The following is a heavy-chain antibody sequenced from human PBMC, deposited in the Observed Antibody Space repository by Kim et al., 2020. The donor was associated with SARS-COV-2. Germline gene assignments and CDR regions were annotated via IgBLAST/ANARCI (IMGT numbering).Heavy chain of an antibody. Sequence: ASVKVSCKASGYTFTSYAIHWVRQAPGQRLEWMGWINAGQGNTKYSQKFQGRVTITRDTSASTAYMELSSLRSEDTAVYYCARVGVVVPDAMPPDEYWGQGTLVTVSS. CDR1: GYTFTSYA. D-gene: IGHD2-2*01. V-gene: IGHV1-3*01. J-gene: IGHJ4*02. CDR3: ARVGVVVPDAMPPDEY. CDR2: INAGQGNT.